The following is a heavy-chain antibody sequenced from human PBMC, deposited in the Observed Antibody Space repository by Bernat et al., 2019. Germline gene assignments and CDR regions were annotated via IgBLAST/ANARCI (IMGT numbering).Heavy chain of an antibody. CDR1: GFTFRNHW. D-gene: IGHD2-21*01. Sequence: EVQLVESGGGLVQPGGSLRLSCAATGFTFRNHWMSWVRQAPGKGLQWVASIRPDGSDTRCVDSVKGRFTISRDNAQNSLFLDMNSLRVEDTAVYYCARLPGLSTYYDYWGQGAMVTGSS. CDR3: ARLPGLSTYYDY. V-gene: IGHV3-7*01. CDR2: IRPDGSDT. J-gene: IGHJ4*02.